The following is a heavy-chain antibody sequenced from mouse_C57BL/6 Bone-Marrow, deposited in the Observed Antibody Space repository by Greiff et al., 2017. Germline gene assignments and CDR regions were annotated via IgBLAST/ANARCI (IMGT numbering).Heavy chain of an antibody. CDR1: GYTFTSYW. D-gene: IGHD2-4*01. CDR2: IDPSDSYT. J-gene: IGHJ1*03. V-gene: IGHV1-50*01. Sequence: QVQLQQPGAELVKPGASVKLSCKASGYTFTSYWMQWVKQRPGQGLEWIGEIDPSDSYTNYNQKFKGKATLTVDTSSSPAYMQLSSLTSEDSAVYYCARGYDYDGYFDVWGTGTTVTVSS. CDR3: ARGYDYDGYFDV.